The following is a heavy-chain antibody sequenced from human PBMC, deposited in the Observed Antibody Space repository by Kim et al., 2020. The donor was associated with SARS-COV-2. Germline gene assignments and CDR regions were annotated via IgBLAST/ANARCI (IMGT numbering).Heavy chain of an antibody. D-gene: IGHD1-26*01. CDR3: AKDISGSYVGSGVDY. CDR2: ISGSGGST. CDR1: GFTFSSYA. Sequence: GGSLRLSCAASGFTFSSYAMSWVRQAPGKGLEWVSAISGSGGSTYYADSVKGRFTISRDNSKNTLYLQMNSLRAEDTAVYYCAKDISGSYVGSGVDYWGQGTLVTVSS. J-gene: IGHJ4*02. V-gene: IGHV3-23*01.